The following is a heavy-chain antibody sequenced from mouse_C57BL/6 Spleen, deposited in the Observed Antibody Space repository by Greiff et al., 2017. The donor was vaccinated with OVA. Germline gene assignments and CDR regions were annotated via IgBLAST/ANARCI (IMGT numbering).Heavy chain of an antibody. V-gene: IGHV3-6*01. CDR1: GYSITSGYY. Sequence: EVKLQESGPGLVKPSQSLSLTCSVTGYSITSGYYWNWIRQFPGNKLEWMGYISYDGSNNYNPSLKNRISITRDTSQNQFFLKLNSVTTEDTATYYCASYGTPRDWYFDVWGTGTTVTVSS. CDR2: ISYDGSN. J-gene: IGHJ1*03. D-gene: IGHD1-1*02. CDR3: ASYGTPRDWYFDV.